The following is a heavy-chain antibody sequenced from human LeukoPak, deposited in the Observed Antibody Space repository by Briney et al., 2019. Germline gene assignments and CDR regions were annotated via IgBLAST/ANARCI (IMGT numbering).Heavy chain of an antibody. V-gene: IGHV4-34*01. J-gene: IGHJ6*03. CDR3: ARLVVTAPQYHYYMDV. CDR1: GGSSNGYY. CDR2: INHIVTT. D-gene: IGHD2-21*02. Sequence: SETLSLTCNVSGGSSNGYYWTWIRQPPGKGLEWIAEINHIVTTNHNPSLKSRVTVSTDTSKQQFFLKLTSVTAADTALYYCARLVVTAPQYHYYMDVWGEGTTVTVSS.